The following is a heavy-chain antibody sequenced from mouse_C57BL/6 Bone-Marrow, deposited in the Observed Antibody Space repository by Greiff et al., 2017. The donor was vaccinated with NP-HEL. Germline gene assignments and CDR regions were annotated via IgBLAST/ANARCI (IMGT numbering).Heavy chain of an antibody. Sequence: EVKLVESGGGLVKPGGSLKLSCAASGFTFSSYAMSWVRQTPDKRLEWVATISDGGSYTYYPDNVKGRFTISRDNAKNNLYLQMSHLKSEDTAMYYCAREGYGSSEDYAMDYWGQGTSVTVSS. D-gene: IGHD1-1*01. J-gene: IGHJ4*01. CDR1: GFTFSSYA. CDR3: AREGYGSSEDYAMDY. V-gene: IGHV5-4*01. CDR2: ISDGGSYT.